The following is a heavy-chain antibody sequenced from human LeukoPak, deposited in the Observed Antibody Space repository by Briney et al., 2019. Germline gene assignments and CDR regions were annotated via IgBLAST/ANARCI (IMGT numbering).Heavy chain of an antibody. CDR3: ATFCGGDCSLPNDY. CDR2: IKQDGSEK. D-gene: IGHD2-21*02. CDR1: GFTFSSYW. Sequence: GGSLRLSCAASGFTFSSYWMTWVRQAPGKGLEWVANIKQDGSEKYYVDSVKGGFTISRDNAKNSLYLQMNTLRAEDTAVYYCATFCGGDCSLPNDYWGQGTLVTVSS. V-gene: IGHV3-7*01. J-gene: IGHJ4*02.